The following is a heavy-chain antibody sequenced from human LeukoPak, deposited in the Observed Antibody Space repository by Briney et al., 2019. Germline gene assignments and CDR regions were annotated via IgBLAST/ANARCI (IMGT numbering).Heavy chain of an antibody. CDR3: ARVLGSSGYYYYGMDV. CDR2: IIPIFGTA. CDR1: GGTFSSYA. J-gene: IGHJ6*02. V-gene: IGHV1-69*13. D-gene: IGHD6-6*01. Sequence: GASVKVSCKASGGTFSSYAISWVRQAPGQGLGWMGGIIPIFGTANYAQKFQGRVTITADESTSTAYMELSSLRSEDTAVYYCARVLGSSGYYYYGMDVWGQGTTVTVSS.